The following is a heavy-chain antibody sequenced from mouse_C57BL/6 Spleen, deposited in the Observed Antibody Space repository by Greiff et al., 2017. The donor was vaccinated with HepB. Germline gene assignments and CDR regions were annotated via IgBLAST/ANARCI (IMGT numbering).Heavy chain of an antibody. CDR3: AREGRKFFDY. CDR1: GYTFTSYW. Sequence: VQLQQPGAELVKPGASVKLSCKASGYTFTSYWMHWVKQRPGQGLEWIGMIHPTSGSTNYNEKFKSKATLTVDKSSSTAYMQLSSLTSEDSAVYYCAREGRKFFDYWGQGTTLTVSS. J-gene: IGHJ2*01. CDR2: IHPTSGST. V-gene: IGHV1-64*01.